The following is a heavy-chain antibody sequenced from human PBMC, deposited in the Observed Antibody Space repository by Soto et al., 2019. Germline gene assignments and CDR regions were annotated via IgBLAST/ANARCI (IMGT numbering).Heavy chain of an antibody. J-gene: IGHJ5*02. CDR3: ASFASRGWEPCT. D-gene: IGHD1-26*01. CDR1: GYTFTSYY. CDR2: INPSGGST. V-gene: IGHV1-46*01. Sequence: ASVKVSCKASGYTFTSYYMHWVRQAPGQGLEWMGIINPSGGSTSHAQKFQGRVTMTRDTSTSTVYMELSSLRSEDTAVYYCASFASRGWEPCTWGQGTLVTVSS.